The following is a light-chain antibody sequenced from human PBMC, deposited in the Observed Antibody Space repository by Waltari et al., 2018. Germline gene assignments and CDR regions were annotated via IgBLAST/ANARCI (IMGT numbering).Light chain of an antibody. V-gene: IGLV2-14*01. J-gene: IGLJ3*02. Sequence: QSALTQPASVSGSTGQSITISCTGSSSDIDFDDYVSWYQHLPGKAPKLMSYGVTNQPSGISKRFSGSKSDNPASLTISGLQADDEADYYCSSFTGTIWVFGGGTKLTVL. CDR3: SSFTGTIWV. CDR2: GVT. CDR1: SSDIDFDDY.